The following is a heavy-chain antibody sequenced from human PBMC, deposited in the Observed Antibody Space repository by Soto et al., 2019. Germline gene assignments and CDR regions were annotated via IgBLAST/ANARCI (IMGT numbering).Heavy chain of an antibody. CDR1: GGSVSSGSYY. D-gene: IGHD5-12*01. J-gene: IGHJ6*02. CDR2: IYYSGST. CDR3: ARVRGNGYDQFHYYYYGMDV. V-gene: IGHV4-61*01. Sequence: PSETLSLTCTVSGGSVSSGSYYWSWIRQPPGKGLEWIGYIYYSGSTNYNPSLKSRVTISVDTSKNQFSLKLSSVTAADTAVYYCARVRGNGYDQFHYYYYGMDVWGQGTTVTVSS.